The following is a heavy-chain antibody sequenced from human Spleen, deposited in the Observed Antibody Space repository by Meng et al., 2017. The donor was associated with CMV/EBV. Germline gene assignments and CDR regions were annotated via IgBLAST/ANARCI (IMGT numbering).Heavy chain of an antibody. CDR3: AKIGSLTYYYYGMDV. J-gene: IGHJ6*01. CDR1: GFAFNTYA. CDR2: IYSGGSAT. V-gene: IGHV3-23*03. D-gene: IGHD1-26*01. Sequence: SCAASGFAFNTYAMSWVRQAPGKGLEWVSVIYSGGSATYYADSVKGRFTISRDNSKNTLFLQMDSLGAEDTAVYYCAKIGSLTYYYYGMDVWGQGTTVTVSS.